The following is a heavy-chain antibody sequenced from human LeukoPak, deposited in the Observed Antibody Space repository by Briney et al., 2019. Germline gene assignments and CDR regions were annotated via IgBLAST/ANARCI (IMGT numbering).Heavy chain of an antibody. J-gene: IGHJ4*02. Sequence: SETLSLTCAVYGGSFSGYYWSWIRQPPGKGLEWIGEINHSGGTNYNPSLKSRVTISVDTSKNQFSLKLSSVTAADTAVYYCARFRPVFRGVIGGIDYWGQGTLVTVSS. V-gene: IGHV4-34*01. CDR1: GGSFSGYY. CDR3: ARFRPVFRGVIGGIDY. D-gene: IGHD3-10*01. CDR2: INHSGGT.